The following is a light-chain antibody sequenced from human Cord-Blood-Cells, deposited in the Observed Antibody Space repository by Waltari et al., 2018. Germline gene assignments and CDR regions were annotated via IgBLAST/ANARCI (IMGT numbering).Light chain of an antibody. CDR2: WAS. CDR3: QQYYSTPYT. Sequence: DIVMTQSPDSLVVSMGERATITCKSSQNVLYSSNNKNYLDWYQQKPGQPPKLLIYWASTRESGVPDRFSGSGSGTDFTLTISSLQAEDVAVYYCQQYYSTPYTFGQGTKLEIK. J-gene: IGKJ2*01. V-gene: IGKV4-1*01. CDR1: QNVLYSSNNKNY.